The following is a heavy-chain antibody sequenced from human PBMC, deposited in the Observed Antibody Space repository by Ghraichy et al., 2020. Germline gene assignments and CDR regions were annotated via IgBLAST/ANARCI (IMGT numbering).Heavy chain of an antibody. CDR1: GFTFSSYW. CDR2: IKSDGSST. D-gene: IGHD5-12*01. CDR3: ARGDSGYDYYFDY. J-gene: IGHJ4*02. V-gene: IGHV3-74*01. Sequence: GGSLTLSCAASGFTFSSYWMHWVRQGPGKGLVWVSRIKSDGSSTDYADSVKGRFTISRDNAKNTLYLQLNSLRAEDTAVYYCARGDSGYDYYFDYWGQGTLVTVSS.